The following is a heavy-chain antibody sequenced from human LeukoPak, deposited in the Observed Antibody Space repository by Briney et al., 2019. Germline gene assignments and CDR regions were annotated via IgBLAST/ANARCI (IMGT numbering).Heavy chain of an antibody. CDR1: GFTLSSYG. Sequence: GGSLRLSCAASGFTLSSYGMHWVRQAPGKGLEWVAVISYDGSNKYYADSVKGRFTISRDNSKNTLYLQMNSLRAEDTAVYYCARTTDYSSGFDYWGQGTLVTVSS. D-gene: IGHD6-19*01. V-gene: IGHV3-30*03. CDR3: ARTTDYSSGFDY. CDR2: ISYDGSNK. J-gene: IGHJ4*02.